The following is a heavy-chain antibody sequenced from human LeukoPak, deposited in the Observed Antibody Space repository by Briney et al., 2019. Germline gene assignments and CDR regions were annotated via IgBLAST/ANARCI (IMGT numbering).Heavy chain of an antibody. CDR3: ARIGYSSSAFDM. CDR2: ISWNSGSI. V-gene: IGHV3-9*01. J-gene: IGHJ3*02. Sequence: GGSLRLSCAASGFTFDDYAMHWVRQAPGKGLEWVSGISWNSGSIGYADSVKGRFTISRDNAKNSLYLQMNSLRGEDTAVYYCARIGYSSSAFDMWGQGTMVTVSS. D-gene: IGHD6-13*01. CDR1: GFTFDDYA.